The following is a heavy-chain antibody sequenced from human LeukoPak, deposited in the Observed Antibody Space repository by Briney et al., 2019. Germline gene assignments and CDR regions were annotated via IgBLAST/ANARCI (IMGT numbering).Heavy chain of an antibody. V-gene: IGHV1-2*02. CDR2: INPKSGGT. CDR3: ARDVGYSYGFDY. CDR1: GYTFTAYY. Sequence: ASVKVSCKASGYTFTAYYMHWVRQAPAQGLEWMGWINPKSGGTNYAQKLQGRVTMTTDTSTSTAYMELRSLRSDDTAVYYCARDVGYSYGFDYWGQGTLVTVSS. D-gene: IGHD5-18*01. J-gene: IGHJ4*02.